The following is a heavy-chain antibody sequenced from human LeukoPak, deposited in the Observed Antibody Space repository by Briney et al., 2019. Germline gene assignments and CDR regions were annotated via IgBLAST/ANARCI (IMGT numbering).Heavy chain of an antibody. CDR1: GYTFTGYY. J-gene: IGHJ3*02. V-gene: IGHV1-2*02. CDR3: ASGSYARDAFDI. Sequence: ASVKVSCKASGYTFTGYYMHWLRQPPGQGREGMGWINPNSGGTNYAQKFQGRVTMTRDTSISTAYMELSRLRSDDTAAYYCASGSYARDAFDIWGQGTMVTVSS. CDR2: INPNSGGT. D-gene: IGHD1-26*01.